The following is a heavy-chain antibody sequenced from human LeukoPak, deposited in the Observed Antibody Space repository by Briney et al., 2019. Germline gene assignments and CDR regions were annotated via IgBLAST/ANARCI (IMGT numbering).Heavy chain of an antibody. Sequence: ASVKVSCKASGYTFTGYYMHWVRQAPGQGLEWMGWINPNSGGTNYAQKFQGRVTMTRDTSISTAYMELSRLRSDDTAVYYCARVEGGGLIAAAGTFDYWGQGTLVTVSS. D-gene: IGHD6-13*01. J-gene: IGHJ4*02. V-gene: IGHV1-2*02. CDR3: ARVEGGGLIAAAGTFDY. CDR2: INPNSGGT. CDR1: GYTFTGYY.